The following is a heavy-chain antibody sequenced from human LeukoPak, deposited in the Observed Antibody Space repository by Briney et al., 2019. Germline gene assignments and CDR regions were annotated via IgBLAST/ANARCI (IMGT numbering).Heavy chain of an antibody. CDR1: GFTFSSYG. CDR2: IRYDGSNK. Sequence: GGSLRLSCAASGFTFSSYGMHWVRQAPGKGLEWVAFIRYDGSNKYYADSVKGRFTISRDNSKNTLYLQMNSLRAEDTAVYYCAKVTPGSLYYYYYMDVWGKGTTVTVSS. D-gene: IGHD3-16*02. CDR3: AKVTPGSLYYYYYMDV. V-gene: IGHV3-30*02. J-gene: IGHJ6*03.